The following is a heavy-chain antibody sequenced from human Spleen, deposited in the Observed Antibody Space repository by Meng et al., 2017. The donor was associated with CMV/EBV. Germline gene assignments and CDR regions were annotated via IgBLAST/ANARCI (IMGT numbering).Heavy chain of an antibody. Sequence: GESLKISCAASGFTFSSYGMHWVRQAPGKGLEWVSSISSSSSYIYYADSVKGRFTISRDNAKNSLYLQMNSLRAEDTAVYYCARVGYSYGFDIWGQGTMVTVSS. CDR1: GFTFSSYG. J-gene: IGHJ3*02. CDR2: ISSSSSYI. CDR3: ARVGYSYGFDI. V-gene: IGHV3-21*01. D-gene: IGHD5-18*01.